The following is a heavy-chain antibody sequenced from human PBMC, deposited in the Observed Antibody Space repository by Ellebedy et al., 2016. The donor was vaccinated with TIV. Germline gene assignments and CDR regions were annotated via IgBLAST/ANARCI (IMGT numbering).Heavy chain of an antibody. Sequence: PGGSLRLSCTVSGGSVSSGSYFWSWIRQPPGRGLEWIGSIHHTGSTNYSPSLTSRVTISIDTSKNDFSLKVSFVTAADKAVYYCAREDYDILTGYRSGMDVWGQGTTVTVSS. V-gene: IGHV4-61*03. CDR3: AREDYDILTGYRSGMDV. CDR1: GGSVSSGSYF. CDR2: IHHTGST. J-gene: IGHJ6*02. D-gene: IGHD3-9*01.